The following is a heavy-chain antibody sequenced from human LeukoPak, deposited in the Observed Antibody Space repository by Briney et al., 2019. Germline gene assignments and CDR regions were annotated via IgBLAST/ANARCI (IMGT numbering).Heavy chain of an antibody. CDR2: ISASGGNS. CDR3: ARDIELSC. Sequence: GGSLRLSCEASGFTFSNSAMSWVRQASGRGLEWVSLISASGGNSYYADSVKGRFTVSRDSSKNTLHLQMNSLRAEDTAVYYCARDIELSCWGQGTLVTVSS. D-gene: IGHD1-26*01. V-gene: IGHV3-23*01. CDR1: GFTFSNSA. J-gene: IGHJ4*02.